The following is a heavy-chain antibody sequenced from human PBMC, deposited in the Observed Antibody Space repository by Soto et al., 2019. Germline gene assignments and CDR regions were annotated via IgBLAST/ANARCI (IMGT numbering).Heavy chain of an antibody. J-gene: IGHJ4*02. Sequence: GGSLRLSCAASGFTFSSYWMHWVRQAPGKGLVWVSRVNSDGSITNYGDAVKGRFTISRDNAKNTLYLQMDGLRAEDTAVYYCARVGATTWYWGQGTLVTV. CDR3: ARVGATTWY. CDR1: GFTFSSYW. V-gene: IGHV3-74*01. D-gene: IGHD1-26*01. CDR2: VNSDGSIT.